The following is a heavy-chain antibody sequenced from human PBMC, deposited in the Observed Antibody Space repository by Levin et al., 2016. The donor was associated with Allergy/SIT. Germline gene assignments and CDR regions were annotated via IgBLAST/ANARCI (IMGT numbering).Heavy chain of an antibody. D-gene: IGHD4-11*01. Sequence: WVRQAPGQSLEWLGGIIPVFPIANYAQKFQDRVTVTVDKSTNTAFMELSSLRSEDTAIYYCARSSYSNFRMTGSYYYYYMDVWGKGTKVTVSS. CDR3: ARSSYSNFRMTGSYYYYYMDV. CDR2: IIPVFPIA. V-gene: IGHV1-69*17. J-gene: IGHJ6*03.